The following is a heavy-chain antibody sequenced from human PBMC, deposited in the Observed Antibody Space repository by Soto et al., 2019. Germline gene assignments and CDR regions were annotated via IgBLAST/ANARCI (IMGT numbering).Heavy chain of an antibody. V-gene: IGHV3-30-3*01. J-gene: IGHJ4*02. CDR2: MSYDGSNK. D-gene: IGHD3-16*01. CDR3: ERDGGAY. Sequence: QVQLVESGGGVVQPGRSLRLSCAASGFTFSSYAMHWVRRAPGKGLEWMAVMSYDGSNKYYADSVKGRFTSSRDNSKNTLYLQMNSLRPEGTALYYCERDGGAYWGQGTLVIVSS. CDR1: GFTFSSYA.